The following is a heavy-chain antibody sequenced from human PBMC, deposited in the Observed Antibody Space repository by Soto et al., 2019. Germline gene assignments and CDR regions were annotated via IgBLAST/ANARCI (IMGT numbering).Heavy chain of an antibody. Sequence: PSETLSLTCSVSGGSISGSYWSWIRQSPGKGLEWLGYVYYTGSTNYSPPLRSRVSISVDTSKNEFSLRLSSVTAADTAVCFCARSVAVPGAHIDYWGQGTQVTVSS. J-gene: IGHJ4*02. CDR1: GGSISGSY. CDR2: VYYTGST. D-gene: IGHD6-19*01. CDR3: ARSVAVPGAHIDY. V-gene: IGHV4-59*01.